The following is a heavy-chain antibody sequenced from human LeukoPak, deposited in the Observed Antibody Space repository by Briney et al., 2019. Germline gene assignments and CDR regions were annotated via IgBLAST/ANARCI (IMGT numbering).Heavy chain of an antibody. CDR1: GFTFSSFA. J-gene: IGHJ4*02. CDR3: AKDPTYSSSWPFDY. CDR2: ISGSGGST. Sequence: PGGSLRLSCAASGFTFSSFAMSWVRQAPGKGLEWVSAISGSGGSTYYADSVKGRFTISRDNSKNTLYLQMNSLRAEDTAVYYCAKDPTYSSSWPFDYWGQGTLVTVSS. V-gene: IGHV3-23*01. D-gene: IGHD6-13*01.